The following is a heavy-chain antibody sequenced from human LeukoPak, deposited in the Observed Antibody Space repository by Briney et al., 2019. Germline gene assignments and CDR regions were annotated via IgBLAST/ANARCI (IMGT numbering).Heavy chain of an antibody. CDR2: ISAYNGNT. D-gene: IGHD3-10*01. V-gene: IGHV1-18*01. CDR1: GYTFTSYG. CDR3: ARISGIWFGWPESLGGFDP. J-gene: IGHJ5*02. Sequence: GASVKVSCNASGYTFTSYGISWVRQAPGQGLEWMGWISAYNGNTNYAQKLQGRVTMTTDTSTSTAYMELRSLRSDDTAVYYCARISGIWFGWPESLGGFDPWGQGTLVTVSS.